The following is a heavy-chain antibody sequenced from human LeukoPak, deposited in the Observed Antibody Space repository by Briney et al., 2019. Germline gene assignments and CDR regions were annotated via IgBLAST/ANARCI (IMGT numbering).Heavy chain of an antibody. D-gene: IGHD1-26*01. CDR1: DDSISRSSYY. CDR2: FYYSGFT. V-gene: IGHV4-39*01. CDR3: ARLKVGTTHPDY. Sequence: SETLSLTCSVSDDSISRSSYYWGWIRQPPGKGLVWIGTFYYSGFTYYNPSLKNRVTISVDTSKNQFSLKLSSVTAEDTAVYYCARLKVGTTHPDYWGQGTLVTVSS. J-gene: IGHJ4*02.